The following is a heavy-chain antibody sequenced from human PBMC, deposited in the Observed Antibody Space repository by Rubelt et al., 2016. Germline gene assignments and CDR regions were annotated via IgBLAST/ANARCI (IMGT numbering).Heavy chain of an antibody. Sequence: LWGRGGGVVQPGRSLRLSCAPSGFTFSSHGMHWVRQAPGKGLEWVAVVWYDGSHQYYGDSVKGRFTISRDNSKKTLYLQMNSLRAEDTALYYCARTYSSSWYVPWFDPWGQGTLVTVSS. D-gene: IGHD6-13*01. V-gene: IGHV3-33*01. J-gene: IGHJ5*02. CDR2: VWYDGSHQ. CDR3: ARTYSSSWYVPWFDP. CDR1: GFTFSSHG.